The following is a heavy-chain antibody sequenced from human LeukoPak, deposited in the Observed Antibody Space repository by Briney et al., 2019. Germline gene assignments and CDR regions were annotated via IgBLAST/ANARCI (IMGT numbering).Heavy chain of an antibody. CDR1: GGSIRSSYYY. J-gene: IGHJ4*02. D-gene: IGHD1-26*01. V-gene: IGHV4-39*01. CDR2: ISYSGSTT. CDR3: VRRTSGSYSDY. Sequence: PSETLSLTCTVSGGSIRSSYYYWGWIRQPPGKGLEWIATISYSGSTTSYNPSLKSRVTISVDTSKNQFSLKLNSVTAADTAVYYCVRRTSGSYSDYWGQGTLVTVSS.